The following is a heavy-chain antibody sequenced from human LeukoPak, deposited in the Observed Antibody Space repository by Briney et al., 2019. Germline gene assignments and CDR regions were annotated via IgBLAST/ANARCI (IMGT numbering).Heavy chain of an antibody. CDR3: AKETHYYDSSGSID. D-gene: IGHD3-22*01. J-gene: IGHJ4*02. CDR1: GFTFSSYD. Sequence: GGSLRLSCAASGFTFSSYDMRWVRQAPGKGLEWISAISGSGDVTRYADSVKGRFTISRDNPKNTLYLQMNSLRAEDTAVYYCAKETHYYDSSGSIDWGQGTLVTVSS. CDR2: ISGSGDVT. V-gene: IGHV3-23*01.